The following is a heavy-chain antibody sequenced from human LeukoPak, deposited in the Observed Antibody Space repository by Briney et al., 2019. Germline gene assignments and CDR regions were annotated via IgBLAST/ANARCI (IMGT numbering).Heavy chain of an antibody. CDR1: GFTFSSYG. J-gene: IGHJ4*02. CDR2: ISGSGGST. Sequence: PGRSLRLSCAASGFTFSSYGMHWVRQAPGKGLEWVSAISGSGGSTYYADSVKGRFTISRDNSKNTLYLQMNSLRAEDTAVYYCAKWFRGYDILTGYLDYWGQGTLVTVSS. CDR3: AKWFRGYDILTGYLDY. V-gene: IGHV3-23*01. D-gene: IGHD3-9*01.